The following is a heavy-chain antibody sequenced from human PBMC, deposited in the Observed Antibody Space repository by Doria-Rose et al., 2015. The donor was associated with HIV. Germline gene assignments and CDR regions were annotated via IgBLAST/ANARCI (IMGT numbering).Heavy chain of an antibody. Sequence: QITLKESGPVLVKPTETLTLTCTVSGVSLSSPGMGVSWIRQPPGKALEWLAHILSDAERSYKTSLKSRLTISRGTSKSQVVLTMTDMDPVDTATYYCARIKSSRWSHKYYFDFWGQGTLVIVSA. CDR1: GVSLSSPGMG. CDR3: ARIKSSRWSHKYYFDF. D-gene: IGHD6-13*01. V-gene: IGHV2-26*01. CDR2: ILSDAER. J-gene: IGHJ4*02.